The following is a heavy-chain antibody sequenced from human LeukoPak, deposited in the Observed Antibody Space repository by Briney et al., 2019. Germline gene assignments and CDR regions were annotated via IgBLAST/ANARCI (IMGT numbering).Heavy chain of an antibody. CDR3: ARLPPVTTFAFDI. CDR2: IYPGDSDT. D-gene: IGHD4-17*01. CDR1: GYSFTSYW. J-gene: IGHJ3*02. Sequence: GESLKISCKGSGYSFTSYWIGWVRQMPGKGLEWMGIIYPGDSDTRYSPSFQGQVTISADKPISTAYLQWSSLKASDTAMYYCARLPPVTTFAFDIWGQGTMVTVSS. V-gene: IGHV5-51*01.